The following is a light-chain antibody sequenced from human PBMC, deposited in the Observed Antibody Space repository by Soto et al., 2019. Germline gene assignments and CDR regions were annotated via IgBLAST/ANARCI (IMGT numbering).Light chain of an antibody. CDR1: QSVSNNY. CDR2: DAS. V-gene: IGKV3-20*01. Sequence: EIVLTQSPGTLSLSPGERATLSCRASQSVSNNYLAWYQQKPGQAPRLLIYDASNRATGIPARFSGSGSGTDFTLTISRLEPEDFAVYYCQQYSASPRTFGQGTKVDI. CDR3: QQYSASPRT. J-gene: IGKJ1*01.